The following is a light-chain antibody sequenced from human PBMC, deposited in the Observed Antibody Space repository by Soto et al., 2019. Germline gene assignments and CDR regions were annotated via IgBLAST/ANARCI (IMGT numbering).Light chain of an antibody. Sequence: GDRVTITCRASQGISSALAWYQQKPGKAPKLLIYDASSLESGVPSRFSGSGSGTDFTLTISSLQPEDFATYYCQQFNNYPFGGGTKVEIK. CDR1: QGISSA. CDR3: QQFNNYP. V-gene: IGKV1D-13*01. J-gene: IGKJ4*01. CDR2: DAS.